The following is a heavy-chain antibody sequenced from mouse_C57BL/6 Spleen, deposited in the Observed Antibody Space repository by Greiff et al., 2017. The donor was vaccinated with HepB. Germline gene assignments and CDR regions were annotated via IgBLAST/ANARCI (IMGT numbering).Heavy chain of an antibody. CDR3: AKGGLRQFLYYFDY. CDR1: GYTFTDYY. J-gene: IGHJ2*01. CDR2: INPNNGGT. Sequence: EVQLQQSGPELVKPGASVKISCKASGYTFTDYYMNWVKQSHGKSLEWIGDINPNNGGTSYNQKFKGKATLTVDKSSSTAYMELRSLTSEDSAVYYCAKGGLRQFLYYFDYWGQGTTLTVSS. D-gene: IGHD2-4*01. V-gene: IGHV1-26*01.